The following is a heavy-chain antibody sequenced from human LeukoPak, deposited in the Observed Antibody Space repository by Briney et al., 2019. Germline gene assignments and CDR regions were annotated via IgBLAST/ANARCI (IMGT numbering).Heavy chain of an antibody. Sequence: ASVKLSCKASGYTFTIYYMHWVRDAPGQGLEWMGIINLSGGSTSYAQKFKGRVTMTGDTSTSTVYMELSSLRSEDTAVYYCARSRLLRFGDDWGQGTLITVSS. CDR3: ARSRLLRFGDD. CDR1: GYTFTIYY. D-gene: IGHD3-3*01. CDR2: INLSGGST. V-gene: IGHV1-46*03. J-gene: IGHJ4*02.